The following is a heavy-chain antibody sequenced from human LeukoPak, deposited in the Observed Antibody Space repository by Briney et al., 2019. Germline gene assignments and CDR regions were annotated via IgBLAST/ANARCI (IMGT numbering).Heavy chain of an antibody. CDR2: MNPNSGNT. CDR3: ATYDSSGYPNYDY. D-gene: IGHD3-22*01. CDR1: GYTFTSYD. V-gene: IGHV1-8*01. J-gene: IGHJ4*02. Sequence: GASVKVSCKASGYTFTSYDINWVRQATGQGLEWMGWMNPNSGNTGYAQKFQGRVTMTEDTSTDTAYMELSSLRSEDTAVYYCATYDSSGYPNYDYWGQGTLVTVSS.